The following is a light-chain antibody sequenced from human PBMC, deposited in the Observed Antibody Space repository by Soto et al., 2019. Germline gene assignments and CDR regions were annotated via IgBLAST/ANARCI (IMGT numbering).Light chain of an antibody. Sequence: VMTQSPATLSVSPGERATLSCRASQSVSSYLAWYQQKPGQAPRLLIYDASSRATGIPARFSGSGSGTDFTLTISSLEPEDFAAYYCQQRSNWRLTFGGGTKVDIK. CDR3: QQRSNWRLT. J-gene: IGKJ4*01. V-gene: IGKV3-11*01. CDR1: QSVSSY. CDR2: DAS.